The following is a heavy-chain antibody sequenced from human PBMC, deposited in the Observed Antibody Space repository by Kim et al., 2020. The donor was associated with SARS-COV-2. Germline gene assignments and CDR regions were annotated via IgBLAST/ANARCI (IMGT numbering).Heavy chain of an antibody. CDR2: ISSSSSTI. V-gene: IGHV3-48*02. CDR1: GFTFSSDS. Sequence: GGSLRLSCAVSGFTFSSDSMNWVRQAPGKGLEWVSYISSSSSTIYYADSVKGRFTISRDNAKNSLYLQMNSLRDEDTAVYYCASDCSSTSCYIGDWYFDLWGRGTLVTVSS. D-gene: IGHD2-2*02. CDR3: ASDCSSTSCYIGDWYFDL. J-gene: IGHJ2*01.